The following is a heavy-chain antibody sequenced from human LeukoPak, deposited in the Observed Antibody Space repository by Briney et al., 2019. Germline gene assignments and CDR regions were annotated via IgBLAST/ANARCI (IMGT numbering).Heavy chain of an antibody. V-gene: IGHV3-20*04. D-gene: IGHD3-10*01. CDR2: INWNGATT. CDR3: ARTRVLYGSGSYDY. CDR1: GFRFDDYA. J-gene: IGHJ4*02. Sequence: PGGSLRLSCAASGFRFDDYAMTWVRQAPGKGLEWVIGINWNGATTGYADSVRGRFTISRDNAKNSLYLQMNSLRAEDTALYYCARTRVLYGSGSYDYWGQGTLVTVSS.